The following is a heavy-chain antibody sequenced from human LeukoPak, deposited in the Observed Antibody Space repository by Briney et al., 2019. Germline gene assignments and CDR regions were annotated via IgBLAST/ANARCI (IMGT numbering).Heavy chain of an antibody. D-gene: IGHD1-26*01. J-gene: IGHJ4*02. Sequence: PSETLSLTCAVYGGSFSGYYWSWIRQPPGKGLEWIGEINHSGSTNYNPSLKSRVTISVDTSKNQFSLKLSSVTAADTAVYYRASGIPPLYSGSYYEGTFDYWGQGTLVTVSS. CDR3: ASGIPPLYSGSYYEGTFDY. V-gene: IGHV4-34*01. CDR1: GGSFSGYY. CDR2: INHSGST.